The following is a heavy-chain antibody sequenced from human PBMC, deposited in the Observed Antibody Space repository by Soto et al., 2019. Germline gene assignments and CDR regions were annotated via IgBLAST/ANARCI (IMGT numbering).Heavy chain of an antibody. CDR1: GGTFSSYT. V-gene: IGHV1-69*08. D-gene: IGHD3-9*01. CDR3: AREGRYFDWLLYFDL. J-gene: IGHJ2*01. Sequence: QVQLVQSGAEVKKPGSSVKVSCKASGGTFSSYTISWVRQAPGQGLEWMGRIIPILGIANYAQKFQGRVTITADKSTSTAYMELSSLRSEDTAVYYCAREGRYFDWLLYFDLWGRGTLVTVSS. CDR2: IIPILGIA.